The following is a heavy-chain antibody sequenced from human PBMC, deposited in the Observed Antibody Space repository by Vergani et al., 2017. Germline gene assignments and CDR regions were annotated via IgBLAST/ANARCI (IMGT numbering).Heavy chain of an antibody. CDR2: IYYSGST. CDR3: ARSKYYYDSISYYYYFDY. J-gene: IGHJ4*02. Sequence: QVQLQESAPGLVKPSQTLSLTCTVSGGSISSGDDYWSWIRQPPGKSLEWIGYIYYSGSTYYNPSLKSRVTISVDTSKNQFSLKLSSVTAADTAVYYCARSKYYYDSISYYYYFDYWGQGTLVTVSS. CDR1: GGSISSGDDY. V-gene: IGHV4-30-4*08. D-gene: IGHD3-22*01.